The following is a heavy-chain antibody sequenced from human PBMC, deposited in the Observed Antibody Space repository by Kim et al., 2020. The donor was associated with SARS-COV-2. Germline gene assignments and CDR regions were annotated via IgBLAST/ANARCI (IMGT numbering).Heavy chain of an antibody. CDR3: ARGYYYDSGNNYGAFDI. V-gene: IGHV1-69*06. J-gene: IGHJ3*02. CDR2: IIPTFGTA. CDR1: GGSLNSSA. Sequence: SVKVSCQASGGSLNSSAISWVRQAPGHGPEWMGGIIPTFGTANYAQKFQGRVTLTADRFATTTFMELTSLRSDDTAVYYCARGYYYDSGNNYGAFDIWGQGTIVTVSS. D-gene: IGHD3-22*01.